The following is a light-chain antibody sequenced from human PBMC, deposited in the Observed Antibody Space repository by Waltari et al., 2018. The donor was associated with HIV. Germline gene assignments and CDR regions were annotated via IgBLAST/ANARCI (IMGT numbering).Light chain of an antibody. V-gene: IGLV3-1*01. CDR3: QVWDSSIWV. CDR2: QDT. Sequence: SYELTQPPSVSVSPGQTASITCSGDKLGDNFVSWYQQKPGKSPVLVIFQDTKRPSGIPDRFSGSNSGNTATLTISGTQAINEADYYCQVWDSSIWVFGGGTKLTVL. J-gene: IGLJ3*02. CDR1: KLGDNF.